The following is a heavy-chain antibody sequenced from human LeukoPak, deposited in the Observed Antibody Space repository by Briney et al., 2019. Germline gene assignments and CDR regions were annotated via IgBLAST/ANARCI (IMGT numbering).Heavy chain of an antibody. J-gene: IGHJ4*02. CDR1: GDSISIYY. CDR2: IYNSGTT. Sequence: SETLSLTCTVSGDSISIYYWSWIRQPPGKGLEWIGYIYNSGTTNYNPSLKSRLTISVDTSKNQFSLKLTSVTAADTAVYYCARDRELGYWGQGILVTVSS. V-gene: IGHV4-59*01. CDR3: ARDRELGY. D-gene: IGHD3-10*01.